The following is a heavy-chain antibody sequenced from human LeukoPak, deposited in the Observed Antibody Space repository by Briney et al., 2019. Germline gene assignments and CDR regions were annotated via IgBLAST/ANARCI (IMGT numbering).Heavy chain of an antibody. D-gene: IGHD4-17*01. V-gene: IGHV4-59*08. J-gene: IGHJ5*02. Sequence: SETLSLTCSVSSGSMTTYYWGWIRQPPGKTLEWIGYISDRGSTDYNPSLKSRVTISIDTSNNRFSLRLTSVTAADTAMYYCARRNGVSDDYGDWFDPWGQGTLVTVSS. CDR3: ARRNGVSDDYGDWFDP. CDR2: ISDRGST. CDR1: SGSMTTYY.